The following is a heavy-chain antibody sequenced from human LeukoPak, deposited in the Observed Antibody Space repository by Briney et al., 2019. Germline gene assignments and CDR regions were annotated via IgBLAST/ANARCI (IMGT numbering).Heavy chain of an antibody. V-gene: IGHV5-51*01. CDR3: ARQGIDYGDYGYYFDY. D-gene: IGHD4-17*01. Sequence: GESLKISCQGSGYSFTSYWIGWVRQMPGKGLAWMGIIYPGDSDTRYSPSFQGQVTISADKSISTAYLQWSSLKASDTAMYYCARQGIDYGDYGYYFDYWGQGTLVTVSS. J-gene: IGHJ4*02. CDR2: IYPGDSDT. CDR1: GYSFTSYW.